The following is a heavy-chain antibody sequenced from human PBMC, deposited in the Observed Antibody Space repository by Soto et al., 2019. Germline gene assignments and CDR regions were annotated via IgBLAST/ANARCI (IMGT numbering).Heavy chain of an antibody. V-gene: IGHV3-23*01. Sequence: GGSLRLSCAASGFTFSSYAMSWVRQAPGKGLEWVSVISGSGDNTYYADSVKGRFTISRDNSKDMAFLQMNSLRAEDMALYYCAKGGGSDYSNYYDWGQGTLVTVSS. CDR2: ISGSGDNT. J-gene: IGHJ4*02. D-gene: IGHD4-4*01. CDR1: GFTFSSYA. CDR3: AKGGGSDYSNYYD.